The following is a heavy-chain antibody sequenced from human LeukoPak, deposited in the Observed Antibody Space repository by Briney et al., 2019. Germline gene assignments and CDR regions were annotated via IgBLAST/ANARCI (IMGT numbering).Heavy chain of an antibody. CDR3: ARVRYCSSSSCPTPYYYYYYMDV. Sequence: ASVKVSCKASVYTFTNYGISWVRQAPGQGLEWMGWISAYKVNTNYAQKFQGRVTITKDTSTRTAHMELSSLRSADTAVYSCARVRYCSSSSCPTPYYYYYYMDVWGKGTTVTVSS. D-gene: IGHD2-15*01. CDR2: ISAYKVNT. J-gene: IGHJ6*03. CDR1: VYTFTNYG. V-gene: IGHV1-18*01.